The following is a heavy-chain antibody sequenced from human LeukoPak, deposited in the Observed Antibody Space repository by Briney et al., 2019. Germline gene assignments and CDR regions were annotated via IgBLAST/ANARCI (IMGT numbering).Heavy chain of an antibody. V-gene: IGHV3-7*01. J-gene: IGHJ4*02. Sequence: PGGSLRLSCAASGFTFSSYRMSWVRQAPGKGLEWVANIKQDGSEKYYVDSVKGRFTISRDNAKNSLYLQMNSLRAEDTAVYYCARDGYSGYDEGAYWGQGTLVTVSS. D-gene: IGHD5-12*01. CDR1: GFTFSSYR. CDR2: IKQDGSEK. CDR3: ARDGYSGYDEGAY.